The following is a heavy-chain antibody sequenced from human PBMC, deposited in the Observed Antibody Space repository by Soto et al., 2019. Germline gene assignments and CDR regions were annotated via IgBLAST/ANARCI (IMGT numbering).Heavy chain of an antibody. J-gene: IGHJ4*02. Sequence: QVQLVQSGTEVKKPGASVKVSCKASGYTFTSYGISWVRQAPGQGLEWMGWISASIGNTNYAQKLQGRVTLTTDTSXTTAYMELRSLTSDDTAVYYCARAKAVDSSGYPFDYWGQGTLVTVSS. D-gene: IGHD3-22*01. CDR3: ARAKAVDSSGYPFDY. V-gene: IGHV1-18*01. CDR1: GYTFTSYG. CDR2: ISASIGNT.